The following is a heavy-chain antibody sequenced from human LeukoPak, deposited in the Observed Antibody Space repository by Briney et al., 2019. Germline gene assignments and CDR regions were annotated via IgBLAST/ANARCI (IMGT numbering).Heavy chain of an antibody. V-gene: IGHV3-23*01. CDR2: ISGSGAGT. Sequence: GGSLRLSCAASGFTFSNYAMSWIRQAPGKGLEWVSTISGSGAGTYYADSVKGRFTISRDTSKNTLYLQMSSLRAEDTAVYYCAKLPREYCSSTSCPNWFDTWGQGTLVTVSS. CDR1: GFTFSNYA. CDR3: AKLPREYCSSTSCPNWFDT. J-gene: IGHJ5*02. D-gene: IGHD2-2*01.